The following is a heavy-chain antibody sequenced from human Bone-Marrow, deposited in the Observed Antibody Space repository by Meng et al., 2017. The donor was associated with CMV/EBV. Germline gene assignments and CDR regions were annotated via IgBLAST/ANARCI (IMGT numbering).Heavy chain of an antibody. D-gene: IGHD7-27*01. CDR1: GGSITIGSYY. Sequence: CPVSGGSITIGSYYWTWIRQPAGKGLEWIGLIYISGTTKYNPSLKSRVTISVDKSKNQFSLKLSAVSAADTAVYYCARGLGIGEIDYWGQGALVTVSS. CDR2: IYISGTT. CDR3: ARGLGIGEIDY. V-gene: IGHV4-61*02. J-gene: IGHJ4*02.